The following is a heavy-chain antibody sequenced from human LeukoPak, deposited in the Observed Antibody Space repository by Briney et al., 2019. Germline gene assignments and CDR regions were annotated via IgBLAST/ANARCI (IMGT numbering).Heavy chain of an antibody. CDR3: AKHGAGGASGLAFSPFDY. Sequence: GGSLRLSCASSGFTFSRYGMSWVRQAPGKGLEWVSGISTSSIDNTWYPYSVRGRFTISRDKSKNTLYLQMNSLRAEDTAVYYCAKHGAGGASGLAFSPFDYWGQGTLVTISS. J-gene: IGHJ4*02. CDR2: ISTSSIDNT. D-gene: IGHD6-19*01. CDR1: GFTFSRYG. V-gene: IGHV3-23*01.